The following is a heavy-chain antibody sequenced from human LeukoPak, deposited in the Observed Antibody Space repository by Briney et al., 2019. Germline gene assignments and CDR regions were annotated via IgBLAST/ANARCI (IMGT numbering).Heavy chain of an antibody. CDR3: ARAVSPGVLMVYAPDYYYYYYMDV. D-gene: IGHD2-8*01. CDR2: MNPNSGNT. V-gene: IGHV1-8*03. CDR1: GYTFTSYD. J-gene: IGHJ6*03. Sequence: GASVKVSCNASGYTFTSYDINWVRQATGQGLEWMGWMNPNSGNTGYAQKFQGRVTITRNTSISTAYMELSSLRSEDTAVYYCARAVSPGVLMVYAPDYYYYYYMDVWGKGTTVTVSS.